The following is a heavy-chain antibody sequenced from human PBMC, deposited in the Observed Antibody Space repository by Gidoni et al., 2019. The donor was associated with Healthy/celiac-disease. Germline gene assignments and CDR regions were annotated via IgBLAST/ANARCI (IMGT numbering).Heavy chain of an antibody. V-gene: IGHV3-23*01. J-gene: IGHJ2*01. CDR2: ISGSGGST. Sequence: EVQLLESGGGLVQPGGSLRLSCAASGFTFSSYAMSWVRQAPGKGLEWVSAISGSGGSTYYADSVKGRFTISRDNSKNTLYLQMNSLRAEDTAVYYCAKDAIAYCGGDCYSPFYWYFDLWGRGTLVTVSS. CDR3: AKDAIAYCGGDCYSPFYWYFDL. CDR1: GFTFSSYA. D-gene: IGHD2-21*02.